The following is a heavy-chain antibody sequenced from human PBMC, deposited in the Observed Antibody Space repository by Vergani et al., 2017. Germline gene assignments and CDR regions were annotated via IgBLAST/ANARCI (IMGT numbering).Heavy chain of an antibody. CDR1: GFRFSDYG. Sequence: HVQMVESGGGVVQPGRSLRLSCAVSGFRFSDYGMHWVRQAPGRGLEWVALISYDGDTTYYEDSVKGRFTISRDNAKNSLYLQMNSLRAEDTAVYYCARDRDGDYSSYGMDVWGQGTTVTVSS. J-gene: IGHJ6*02. CDR3: ARDRDGDYSSYGMDV. CDR2: ISYDGDTT. D-gene: IGHD4-17*01. V-gene: IGHV3-30*03.